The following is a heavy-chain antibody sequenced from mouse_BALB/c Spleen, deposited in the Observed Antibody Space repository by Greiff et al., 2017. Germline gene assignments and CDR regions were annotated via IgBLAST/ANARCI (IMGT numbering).Heavy chain of an antibody. Sequence: VQLQQSGAELVRPGSSVKISCKASGYAFSSYWMNWVKQRPGQGLEWIGQIYPGDGDTNYNGKFKGKATLTADKSSSTAYMQLSSLTSEDSAVYFCARKGLGLPAMDYWGQGTSVTVSS. CDR2: IYPGDGDT. CDR3: ARKGLGLPAMDY. V-gene: IGHV1-80*01. J-gene: IGHJ4*01. D-gene: IGHD3-1*01. CDR1: GYAFSSYW.